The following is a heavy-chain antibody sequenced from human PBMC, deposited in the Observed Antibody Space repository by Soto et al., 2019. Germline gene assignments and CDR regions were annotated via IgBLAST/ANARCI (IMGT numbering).Heavy chain of an antibody. CDR2: ICYSGST. CDR3: ARRYGASFDY. D-gene: IGHD4-17*01. V-gene: IGHV4-59*01. CDR1: GGSISSYY. Sequence: QVQLQESGPGLVKPSETLSLTCTVSGGSISSYYWSWIRQPPGKGLEWIGYICYSGSTNYHPSLKRRVTMSVDTSKNQFSLKLSSVTAADTAVYYCARRYGASFDYWGQGTLVTVSS. J-gene: IGHJ4*02.